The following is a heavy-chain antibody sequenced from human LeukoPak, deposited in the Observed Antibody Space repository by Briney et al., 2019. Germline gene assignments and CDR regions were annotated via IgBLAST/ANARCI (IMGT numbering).Heavy chain of an antibody. J-gene: IGHJ4*02. Sequence: SESLSLTCAVYGGSFSGYYWSWIRQPPGKGLEWIGEINHSGSTNYNPSLKSRVTISVDTSKNQFSLKLSSVTAADTAVYYCARHAAHGFGPHNPVDYWGQGTLVTVSS. CDR2: INHSGST. CDR1: GGSFSGYY. D-gene: IGHD3-10*01. V-gene: IGHV4-34*01. CDR3: ARHAAHGFGPHNPVDY.